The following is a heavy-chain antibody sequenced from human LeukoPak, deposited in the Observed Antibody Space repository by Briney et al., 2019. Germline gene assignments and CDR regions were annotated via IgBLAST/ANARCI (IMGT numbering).Heavy chain of an antibody. CDR1: GFTFSIYA. D-gene: IGHD3-9*01. CDR2: ISGSGGST. CDR3: ARDQSDWYYFDY. Sequence: SGGSLRLSCAASGFTFSIYAMSWVRQAPGKGLEWVSTISGSGGSTYYADSVKGRFTISRDNSKNTLYLQMNSLRAEDTAVFYCARDQSDWYYFDYWGQGTLVTVSS. J-gene: IGHJ4*02. V-gene: IGHV3-23*01.